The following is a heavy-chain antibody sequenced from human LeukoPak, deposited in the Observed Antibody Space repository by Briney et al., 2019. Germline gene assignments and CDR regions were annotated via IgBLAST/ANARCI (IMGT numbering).Heavy chain of an antibody. D-gene: IGHD3-10*01. V-gene: IGHV3-23*01. CDR1: GLTFSNYA. CDR3: AKITKATTPNY. J-gene: IGHJ4*02. Sequence: GGSLRLSCAASGLTFSNYAMNWVRQASGKGLEWVSGITDSGRKTYYADSVKGRFSISRDNSRNTVYLQMSDLRAEDTAVYYCAKITKATTPNYWGQGTLVTVSS. CDR2: ITDSGRKT.